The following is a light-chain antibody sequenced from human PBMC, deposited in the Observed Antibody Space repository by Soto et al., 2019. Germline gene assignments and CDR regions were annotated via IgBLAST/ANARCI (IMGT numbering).Light chain of an antibody. CDR1: QSISGR. CDR2: DAS. V-gene: IGKV1-5*01. CDR3: QHYNSFPYT. Sequence: DIQMTQSPSTLSASVGDRVTITCRASQSISGRLAWCQQKPGKAPKLLIYDASSLESGVPLRFSGSGSGTEFTLTISSLQPDDFATYYGQHYNSFPYTFGQGTKLEIK. J-gene: IGKJ2*01.